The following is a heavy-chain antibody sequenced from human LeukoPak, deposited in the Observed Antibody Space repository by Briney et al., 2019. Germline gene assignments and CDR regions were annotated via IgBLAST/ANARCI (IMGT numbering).Heavy chain of an antibody. CDR1: GGSISSYY. V-gene: IGHV4-59*01. D-gene: IGHD5-18*01. CDR3: AREVEPISAMDMRDWYFDL. CDR2: IYYSGST. Sequence: SETLSLTCTVSGGSISSYYWSWIRQPPGKGLEWIGYIYYSGSTNYNPSLKSRVTISVDTSKNQFSLKLSSVTAADTAVYYCAREVEPISAMDMRDWYFDLWGRGTLVTVSS. J-gene: IGHJ2*01.